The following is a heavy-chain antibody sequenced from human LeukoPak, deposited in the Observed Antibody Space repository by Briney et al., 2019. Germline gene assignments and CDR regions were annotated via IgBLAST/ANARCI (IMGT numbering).Heavy chain of an antibody. V-gene: IGHV3-21*01. CDR1: GFTLSNYD. J-gene: IGHJ5*02. CDR3: ARADCSSSTCYLRRSWFDP. Sequence: GGSLRLSCAASGFTLSNYDMNWVRQAPGKGLEWVSSISTSSRYIYYKDSVRGRFTISGDDAKNSLYLEMNSLRAEDTAAYYCARADCSSSTCYLRRSWFDPWGQGTLVTVSS. CDR2: ISTSSRYI. D-gene: IGHD2-2*01.